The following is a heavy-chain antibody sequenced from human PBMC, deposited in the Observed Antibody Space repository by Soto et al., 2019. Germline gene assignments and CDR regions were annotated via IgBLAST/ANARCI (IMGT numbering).Heavy chain of an antibody. J-gene: IGHJ4*02. CDR3: TPGPGDTAMVFVDY. D-gene: IGHD5-18*01. CDR2: IKSKTDGGTT. CDR1: GFTFSNAW. Sequence: EVQLVESGGGLVKPGGSLRLSCAASGFTFSNAWMNWVRQAPGKGLEWVGRIKSKTDGGTTDYAAPVKGRFTFSRDDSKNTLYLQMNSLKTEDTAVYYCTPGPGDTAMVFVDYWGQGTLVTVSS. V-gene: IGHV3-15*07.